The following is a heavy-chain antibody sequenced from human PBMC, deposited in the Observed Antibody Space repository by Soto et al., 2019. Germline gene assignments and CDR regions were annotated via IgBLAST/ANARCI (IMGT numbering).Heavy chain of an antibody. D-gene: IGHD6-19*01. CDR2: ISGSGTTA. CDR3: AKTTDGWFSAFEI. V-gene: IGHV3-23*01. CDR1: GFTLSTYS. Sequence: GGSLRLSCAASGFTLSTYSLSWVRQAPGKGLEWVSAISGSGTTAYYADSVKGRFTFSRDNSKKTMYLQMNSLRAEDTAVYYCAKTTDGWFSAFEIWGQGTMVTVSS. J-gene: IGHJ3*02.